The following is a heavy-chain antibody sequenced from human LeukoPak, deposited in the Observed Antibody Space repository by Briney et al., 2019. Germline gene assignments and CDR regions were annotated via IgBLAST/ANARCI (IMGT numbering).Heavy chain of an antibody. Sequence: SETLSLTCAVSGYSISSGYYWSWIRQPAGKGLEWIGRIYTSGSTNYNPSLKSRVTISVDTSKNQFSLKLSSVTAADTAVYYCARDQTTYYYDSSGYINWFDPWGQGTLVTVSS. D-gene: IGHD3-22*01. CDR3: ARDQTTYYYDSSGYINWFDP. CDR2: IYTSGST. V-gene: IGHV4-61*02. CDR1: GYSISSGYY. J-gene: IGHJ5*02.